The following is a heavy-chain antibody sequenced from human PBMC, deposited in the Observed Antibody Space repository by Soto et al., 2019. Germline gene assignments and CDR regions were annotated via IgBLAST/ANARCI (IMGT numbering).Heavy chain of an antibody. CDR2: IIPIFGTA. D-gene: IGHD2-15*01. Sequence: SVKVSCKASGGTFSSYAISWVRQAPGQGLEWMGGIIPIFGTANYAQKFQGRVTITADESTSTAYMELSSLRSEDTAVYYCARIYGGNPASDIWGQGTMVTVSS. CDR1: GGTFSSYA. CDR3: ARIYGGNPASDI. J-gene: IGHJ3*02. V-gene: IGHV1-69*13.